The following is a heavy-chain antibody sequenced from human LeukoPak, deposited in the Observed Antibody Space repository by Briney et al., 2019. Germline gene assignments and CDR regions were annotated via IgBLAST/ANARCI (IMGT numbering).Heavy chain of an antibody. CDR2: ISTYKSHT. CDR1: GYTFSDYTFTNYG. CDR3: ARDQEAFDY. J-gene: IGHJ4*02. Sequence: GPVKVSCKASGYTFSDYTFTNYGISWVRQAPGQGLEWMGWISTYKSHTNYAQKFQGRVTMITDTSTNTAYMELRSLRSDDTAVYYCARDQEAFDYWGQGTLVTVSS. V-gene: IGHV1-18*01.